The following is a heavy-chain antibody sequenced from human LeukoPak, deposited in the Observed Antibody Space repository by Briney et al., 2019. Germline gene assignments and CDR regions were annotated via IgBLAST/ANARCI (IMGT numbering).Heavy chain of an antibody. V-gene: IGHV3-7*01. CDR1: GFIFESYW. D-gene: IGHD3-16*01. CDR2: INQDGSET. J-gene: IGHJ5*02. Sequence: PGGSLRLSCVASGFIFESYWMTWVRQAPGKGLEWVAIINQDGSETYSGDSLKGRFTISRDNNKNSLYLQMSSLRVEDTAVYYCARNLAVNLLDPWGRGTPVTVSS. CDR3: ARNLAVNLLDP.